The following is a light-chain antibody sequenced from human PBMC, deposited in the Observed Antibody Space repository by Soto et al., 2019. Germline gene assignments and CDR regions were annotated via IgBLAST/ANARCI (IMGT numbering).Light chain of an antibody. CDR1: QSVGGD. J-gene: IGKJ5*01. Sequence: VMTQSPATLSLSPGERVTLSCRASQSVGGDVAWYQQKPGQAPRLLIFGAYTRATAVQARFSGSGSATEFTFTIRSLQSEDFAVYYCKQYNHWPLTFGGGTRLEIK. V-gene: IGKV3-15*01. CDR2: GAY. CDR3: KQYNHWPLT.